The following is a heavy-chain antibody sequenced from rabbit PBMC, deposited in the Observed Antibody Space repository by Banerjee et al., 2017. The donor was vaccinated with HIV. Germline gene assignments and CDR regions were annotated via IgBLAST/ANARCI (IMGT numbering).Heavy chain of an antibody. CDR1: GFDFSSYG. D-gene: IGHD8-1*01. CDR2: IDTGDGST. CDR3: ARAYGVSSHYFNL. Sequence: QSLEESGGDLVKPGASLTLTCTVSGFDFSSYGISWVRQAPGKGLEWIACIDTGDGSTYFASWVNGRFTISTTSSTTVDLKMTSLTAADTATYFCARAYGVSSHYFNLWGPGTLVTVS. V-gene: IGHV1S40*01. J-gene: IGHJ4*01.